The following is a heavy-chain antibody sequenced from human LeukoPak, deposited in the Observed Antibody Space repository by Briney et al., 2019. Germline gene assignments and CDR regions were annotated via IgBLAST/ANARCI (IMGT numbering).Heavy chain of an antibody. CDR2: IYYSGST. J-gene: IGHJ5*02. CDR1: GGSISSGGYY. Sequence: SETLSLTCTVSGGSISSGGYYWSWIRQHPGKGLEWIGYIYYSGSTYYNPSLKSRVTISADTSKNQFSLKLSSVTAADTAVYYCAREGEEAQYNWFDPWGQGTLVTVSS. D-gene: IGHD3-16*01. CDR3: AREGEEAQYNWFDP. V-gene: IGHV4-31*03.